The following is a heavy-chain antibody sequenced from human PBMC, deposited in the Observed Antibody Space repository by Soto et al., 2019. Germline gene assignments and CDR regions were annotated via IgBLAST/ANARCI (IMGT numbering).Heavy chain of an antibody. D-gene: IGHD3-22*01. CDR3: AREDYYDSSGYPYWYFDL. Sequence: QVQLQESGPGLVKPSQTLSLTCTVSGGSISSGGYYWRWIRQHPGKGLEWIGYIYYSGSTFYNPSLKSRVTLSVDTSKNQFSLKLSSVTAADTAVYYCAREDYYDSSGYPYWYFDLWGRGTLVTVSS. V-gene: IGHV4-31*03. CDR1: GGSISSGGYY. CDR2: IYYSGST. J-gene: IGHJ2*01.